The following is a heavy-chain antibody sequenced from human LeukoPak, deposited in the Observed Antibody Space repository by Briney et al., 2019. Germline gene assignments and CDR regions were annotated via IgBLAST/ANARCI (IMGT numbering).Heavy chain of an antibody. CDR1: GGSFSGYY. D-gene: IGHD3-3*01. CDR3: ASTITIFGVVTYYYYMDV. J-gene: IGHJ6*03. CDR2: INHSGST. Sequence: PSGTLALTCAVYGGSFSGYYWSWIRQPPGKGLEWIGEINHSGSTNYNPSLKSRVTISVDTSKNQFSLKLSSVTAADSAVYYCASTITIFGVVTYYYYMDVWGKGTTVTVSS. V-gene: IGHV4-34*01.